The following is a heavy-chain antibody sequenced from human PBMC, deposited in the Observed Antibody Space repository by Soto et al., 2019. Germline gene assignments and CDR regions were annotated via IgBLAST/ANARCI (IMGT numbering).Heavy chain of an antibody. CDR1: GGSISSGGYY. Sequence: QVQLQESGPGLVKPSQTLSLTCTVSGGSISSGGYYWSWIRQHPGKGLEWIGYIYYSGSTYYNPSLESRVTIPADTSKHQLSLKLRAVTAADTAVYYWGRGYEGGVDWGQGTLVTVSS. V-gene: IGHV4-31*03. J-gene: IGHJ4*02. D-gene: IGHD5-12*01. CDR3: GRGYEGGVD. CDR2: IYYSGST.